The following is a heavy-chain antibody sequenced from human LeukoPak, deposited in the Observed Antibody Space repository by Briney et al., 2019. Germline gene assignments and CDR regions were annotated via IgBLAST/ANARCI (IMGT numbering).Heavy chain of an antibody. V-gene: IGHV3-74*01. Sequence: GGSLRLSCAASGFTFSSYWMEWVRQAPGKGLVWVSRINSDGSSTSYADSVKGRFTISRDSAKNSLYLQMNGLRAEDTAVYYCTRDRDSSGWFDAFDVWGQGTMVTVSS. CDR2: INSDGSST. J-gene: IGHJ3*01. CDR1: GFTFSSYW. CDR3: TRDRDSSGWFDAFDV. D-gene: IGHD6-19*01.